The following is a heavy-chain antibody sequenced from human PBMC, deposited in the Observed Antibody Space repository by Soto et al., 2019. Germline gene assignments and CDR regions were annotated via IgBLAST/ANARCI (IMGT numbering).Heavy chain of an antibody. J-gene: IGHJ3*02. Sequence: PSETLSLTCTVSGGSISCGGYYWSWIRQHPGKGLEWIGYIYYSGSTYYNPSLKSRVTISVDTSKNQFSLKLSSVTAADTAVYYCARESQTVIDPDDAFDIWGQGTMVTVSS. D-gene: IGHD3-16*02. V-gene: IGHV4-31*03. CDR2: IYYSGST. CDR1: GGSISCGGYY. CDR3: ARESQTVIDPDDAFDI.